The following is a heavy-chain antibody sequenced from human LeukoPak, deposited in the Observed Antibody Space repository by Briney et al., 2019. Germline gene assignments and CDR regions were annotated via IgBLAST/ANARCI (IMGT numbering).Heavy chain of an antibody. J-gene: IGHJ4*02. CDR1: GSTFSSYA. V-gene: IGHV3-23*01. D-gene: IGHD6-13*01. Sequence: PGGSLRLSCAASGSTFSSYAMSWVRQAPGKGLEWVSAISGSGGSTYYADSVKGRFTISRDNSKNTLYLQMNSLRAEDTAVYYCAKDRTRSSSSWYFDYWGQGTLVTVSS. CDR2: ISGSGGST. CDR3: AKDRTRSSSSWYFDY.